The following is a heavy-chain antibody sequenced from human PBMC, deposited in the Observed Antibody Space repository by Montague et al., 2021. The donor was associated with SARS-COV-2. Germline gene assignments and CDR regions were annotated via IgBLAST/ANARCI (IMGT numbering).Heavy chain of an antibody. J-gene: IGHJ6*04. Sequence: SETLSLTCTVSHYSITYAYYWGWVRQPPGKGLGWIGNIWHGGSTYYHPSLKRRVTISVDTSKNQFSLKLTSVTAADTAVYYCARTSQYCDTTSCYLPNAMDVWGKGTTVTVSS. CDR1: HYSITYAYY. CDR3: ARTSQYCDTTSCYLPNAMDV. D-gene: IGHD2-2*01. V-gene: IGHV4-38-2*02. CDR2: IWHGGST.